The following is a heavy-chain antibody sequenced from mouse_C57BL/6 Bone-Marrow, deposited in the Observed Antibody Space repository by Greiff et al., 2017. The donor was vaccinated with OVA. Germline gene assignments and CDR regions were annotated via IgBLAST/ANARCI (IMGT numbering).Heavy chain of an antibody. V-gene: IGHV5-4*03. CDR1: GFTFSSYA. CDR3: ARGGYGSSPDY. J-gene: IGHJ2*01. D-gene: IGHD1-1*01. Sequence: EVKLVESGGGLVKPGGSLKLSCAASGFTFSSYAMSWVRQTPDKRLEWVATISDGGSYTYYPDNVKGRFTISRDNAKNNLYLQMSHLKSEDTAMYYCARGGYGSSPDYWGQGTTLTVSS. CDR2: ISDGGSYT.